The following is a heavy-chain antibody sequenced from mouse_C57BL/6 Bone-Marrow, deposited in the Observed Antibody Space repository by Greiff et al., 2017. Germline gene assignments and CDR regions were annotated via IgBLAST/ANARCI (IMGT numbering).Heavy chain of an antibody. V-gene: IGHV1-69*01. CDR3: ARWGQLDY. CDR1: GYTFTSYW. J-gene: IGHJ2*01. Sequence: QVQLQQPGAELVMPGASVKLSCKASGYTFTSYWMHWVQQRPGQGLEWIGEIDPSDSYTNYNQKFKGKSTLTVDKSSSTAYMQLSSLTSEDSAVYYCARWGQLDYWGQGTTLTVSS. CDR2: IDPSDSYT.